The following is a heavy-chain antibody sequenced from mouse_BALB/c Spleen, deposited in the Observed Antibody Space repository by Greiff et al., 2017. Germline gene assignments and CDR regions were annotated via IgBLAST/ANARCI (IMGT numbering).Heavy chain of an antibody. CDR2: ISSGSSTI. J-gene: IGHJ4*01. Sequence: EVKLVESGGGLVQPGGSRKLSCAASGFTFSSFGMHWVRQAPEKGLEWVAYISSGSSTIYYADTVKGRFTISRDNPKNTLFLQMTSLRSEDTAMYYCARSYYGSSRYYAMDYWGQGTSVTVSS. CDR3: ARSYYGSSRYYAMDY. CDR1: GFTFSSFG. V-gene: IGHV5-17*02. D-gene: IGHD1-1*01.